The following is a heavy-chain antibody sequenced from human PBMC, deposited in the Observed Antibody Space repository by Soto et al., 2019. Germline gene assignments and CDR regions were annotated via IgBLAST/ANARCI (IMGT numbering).Heavy chain of an antibody. D-gene: IGHD3-22*01. Sequence: QVQLVQSGAEVKEPGASVKVSCKASGYTFTSYGLNWVRQAPGQGLEWMGWISAYNGNTNYAQKFQGRVTMTTDTSASTADMELRSLRSDDTAVYCCAGSGSSGYYLDYWGQGTLVTVSA. CDR1: GYTFTSYG. CDR3: AGSGSSGYYLDY. V-gene: IGHV1-18*01. J-gene: IGHJ4*02. CDR2: ISAYNGNT.